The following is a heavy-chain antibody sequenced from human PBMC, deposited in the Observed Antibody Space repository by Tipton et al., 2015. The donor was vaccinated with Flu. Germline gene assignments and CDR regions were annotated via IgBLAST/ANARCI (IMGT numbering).Heavy chain of an antibody. CDR1: GDSIRSSNYY. CDR3: ARDPSLGMPDYFDS. Sequence: GLVKPSETLSLTCGVSGDSIRSSNYYWGWIRQPPGKGLEWIGNTFHSGNTYLNPSLKSRVTISIDTSRNQFSLKVSSVTAADTALYYCARDPSLGMPDYFDSWGQGILVTASS. V-gene: IGHV4-39*07. D-gene: IGHD2-2*01. J-gene: IGHJ4*02. CDR2: TFHSGNT.